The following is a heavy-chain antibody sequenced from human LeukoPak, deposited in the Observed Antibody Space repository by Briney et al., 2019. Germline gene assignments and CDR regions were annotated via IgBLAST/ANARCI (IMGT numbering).Heavy chain of an antibody. D-gene: IGHD6-19*01. J-gene: IGHJ4*02. CDR3: ARDHRYSLLGYNSGWLGYYFDY. V-gene: IGHV3-33*01. Sequence: PGGSLRLSCAASGFTFSSYGMHWVRQAPGKGLEWVAVIWYDGSNKYYADSVKGRFTISRDNSKNTLYLQMNSLRAEDTAVYYCARDHRYSLLGYNSGWLGYYFDYWGQGTLVTVSS. CDR2: IWYDGSNK. CDR1: GFTFSSYG.